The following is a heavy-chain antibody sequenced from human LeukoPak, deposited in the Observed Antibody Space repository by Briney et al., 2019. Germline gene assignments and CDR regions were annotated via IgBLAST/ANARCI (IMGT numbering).Heavy chain of an antibody. CDR1: GYSFTSYW. V-gene: IGHV5-10-1*01. Sequence: GESLQISCQGSGYSFTSYWISWVRQMPGKGLEWMGRIDPSDSYTNYSPSFQGHATISADKSISTAYLQWSSLKASDTAMYYCARQGALSGYYDSSGYYWFDPWGQGTLVTVSS. CDR3: ARQGALSGYYDSSGYYWFDP. J-gene: IGHJ5*02. CDR2: IDPSDSYT. D-gene: IGHD3-22*01.